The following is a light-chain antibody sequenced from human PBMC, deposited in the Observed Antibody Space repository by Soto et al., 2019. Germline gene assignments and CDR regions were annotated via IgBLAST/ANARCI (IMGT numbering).Light chain of an antibody. Sequence: EIVLTQSPGTLSLSPGERATLSCRASQSVSSRDLAWYQQKPGQAPRLLIYGASSRATGIPDRFSGSGSGTDFTLTISSLQSEDFAVYYCHQYKNWPPGPFGQGTRLEIK. CDR1: QSVSSRD. J-gene: IGKJ5*01. V-gene: IGKV3-20*01. CDR2: GAS. CDR3: HQYKNWPPGP.